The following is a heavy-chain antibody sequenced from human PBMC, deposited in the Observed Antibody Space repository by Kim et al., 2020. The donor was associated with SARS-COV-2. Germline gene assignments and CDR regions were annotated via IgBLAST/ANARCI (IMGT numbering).Heavy chain of an antibody. CDR3: ASGGGGGWFDP. CDR2: INHSGST. J-gene: IGHJ5*02. D-gene: IGHD3-16*01. Sequence: SETLSLTCAVYGGSFSGYYWSWIRQPPGKGLEWVGEINHSGSTNYNPSLKSRVTISVDTSKNQFSLKLSSVTAADTAVYYCASGGGGGWFDPWGQGTLVTVSS. V-gene: IGHV4-34*01. CDR1: GGSFSGYY.